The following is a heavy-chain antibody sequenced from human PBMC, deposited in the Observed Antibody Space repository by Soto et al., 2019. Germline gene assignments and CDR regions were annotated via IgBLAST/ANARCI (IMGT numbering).Heavy chain of an antibody. V-gene: IGHV3-30*18. J-gene: IGHJ6*03. Sequence: QVQLVESGGGVVQPGRSLRLSCAASGFTFSSYGMHWVRQAPGKGLEWVAVISYDGSNKYYADSVKGRFTISRDNSKNTLYLRMNSLRAEDTAVYYCAKDRYYGSGSQYYYYYYRDVWGKGTTVTVSS. CDR1: GFTFSSYG. CDR2: ISYDGSNK. CDR3: AKDRYYGSGSQYYYYYYRDV. D-gene: IGHD3-10*01.